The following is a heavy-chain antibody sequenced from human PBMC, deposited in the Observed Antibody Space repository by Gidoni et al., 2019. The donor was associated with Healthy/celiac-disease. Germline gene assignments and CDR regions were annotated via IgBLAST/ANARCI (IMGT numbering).Heavy chain of an antibody. J-gene: IGHJ5*02. Sequence: EVQLVESGGGLVQPGGSLSLSCAASGFTFSSYWMHWVRQAPGKGLVWVSRINSDGSSTSYADSVKGRFTISRDNAKNTLYLQMNSLRAEDTAVYYCARQKLRFLEWGSFDPWGQGTLVTVSS. CDR2: INSDGSST. D-gene: IGHD3-3*01. CDR1: GFTFSSYW. CDR3: ARQKLRFLEWGSFDP. V-gene: IGHV3-74*01.